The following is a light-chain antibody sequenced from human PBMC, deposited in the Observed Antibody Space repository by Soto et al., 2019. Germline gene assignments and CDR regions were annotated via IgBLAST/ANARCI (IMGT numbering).Light chain of an antibody. CDR3: QQSYTTPWT. V-gene: IGKV1-39*01. J-gene: IGKJ1*01. CDR2: AAS. CDR1: QSIDRS. Sequence: DIPMTQSPSSLSASVGDRVTITCRSSQSIDRSLNWYQQKPGEAPNLLIYAASGLQTGVPSRFSGGASGTDFTLTISSVQLDVFATYYCQQSYTTPWTFGQGTKVEMK.